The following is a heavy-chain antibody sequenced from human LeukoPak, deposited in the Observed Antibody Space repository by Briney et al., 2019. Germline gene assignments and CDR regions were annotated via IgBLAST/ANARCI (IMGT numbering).Heavy chain of an antibody. J-gene: IGHJ1*01. Sequence: SETLSLTCAVYGGSFSGYYWSWIRQPPGKGLEWIGEINHSGSTNYNPSLKSRVTISVDTSKNQFSLKLSSVTAADTAVYYCARGPGYCSSTSCYKGAEYFQHWGQGTLVTVSS. V-gene: IGHV4-34*01. CDR2: INHSGST. D-gene: IGHD2-2*02. CDR1: GGSFSGYY. CDR3: ARGPGYCSSTSCYKGAEYFQH.